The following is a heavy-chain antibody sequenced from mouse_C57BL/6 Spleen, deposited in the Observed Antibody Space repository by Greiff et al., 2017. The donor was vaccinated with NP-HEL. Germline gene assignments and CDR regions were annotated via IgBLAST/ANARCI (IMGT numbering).Heavy chain of an antibody. CDR2: IYPGDGDT. V-gene: IGHV1-82*01. CDR1: GYAFSSSW. CDR3: AAPSSGYFDV. D-gene: IGHD6-1*01. J-gene: IGHJ1*03. Sequence: QVQLQQSGPELVKPGASVKISCKASGYAFSSSWMNWVKQRPGKGLEWIGRIYPGDGDTNYNGKFKGKATLTADKSSSTAYMQLSSLTSEDSAVYFCAAPSSGYFDVWGTGTTVTVSS.